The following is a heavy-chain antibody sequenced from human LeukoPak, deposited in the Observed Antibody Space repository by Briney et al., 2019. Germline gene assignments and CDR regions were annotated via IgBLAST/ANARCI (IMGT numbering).Heavy chain of an antibody. V-gene: IGHV4-34*01. CDR2: INHSGST. CDR3: ARAWGSGWYDRIDY. Sequence: SETLSLTCAVYGGSFSGYYWSWIRQPPGKGLEWIGEINHSGSTNYNPSLKSRVTISVDTSKNQFSLKLSSVTAADTVVYYCARAWGSGWYDRIDYWGQGTLVTVSS. D-gene: IGHD6-19*01. CDR1: GGSFSGYY. J-gene: IGHJ4*02.